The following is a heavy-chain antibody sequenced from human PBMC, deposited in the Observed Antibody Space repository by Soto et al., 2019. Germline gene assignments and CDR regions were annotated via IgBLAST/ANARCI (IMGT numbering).Heavy chain of an antibody. CDR2: INSDGSST. CDR3: AREGDPGYCSGGSCYIGLFYYYYYMDV. CDR1: GFTFSSYW. D-gene: IGHD2-15*01. V-gene: IGHV3-74*01. Sequence: GGSLRLSCAASGFTFSSYWMHWVRQAPGKGLVWVSRINSDGSSTSYADSVKGRFTISRDNAKNTLYLQMNSLRAEDTAVYYCAREGDPGYCSGGSCYIGLFYYYYYMDVWGKGTTVTVSS. J-gene: IGHJ6*03.